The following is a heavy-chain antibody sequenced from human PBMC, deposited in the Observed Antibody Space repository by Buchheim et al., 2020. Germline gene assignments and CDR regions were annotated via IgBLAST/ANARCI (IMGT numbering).Heavy chain of an antibody. J-gene: IGHJ4*02. D-gene: IGHD3-9*01. Sequence: QVQLVESGGGLVKPGGSLRLSCAAPGFTFSDWHMTWIRQVPGKGLEWLSSISSSGSSINYSDSVKGRFTISRDNARNSLFLQVNSVRAEDTAVYYCARGGFDRAPEGFDYWGQGTL. CDR1: GFTFSDWH. CDR3: ARGGFDRAPEGFDY. V-gene: IGHV3-11*01. CDR2: ISSSGSSI.